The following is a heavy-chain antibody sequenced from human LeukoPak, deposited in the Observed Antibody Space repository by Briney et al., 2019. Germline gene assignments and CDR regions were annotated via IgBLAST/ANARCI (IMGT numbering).Heavy chain of an antibody. CDR2: ISISGTTI. CDR1: EFTFTDFY. J-gene: IGHJ3*02. D-gene: IGHD6-13*01. CDR3: ARDLDSSSWYLGAFDI. Sequence: PGGSLRLSCAASEFTFTDFYMSWIRQAPGKGLEWLSYISISGTTIYYADSVKGRFTISRDNAKNSLYLQMNSLRAEDTAVYYCARDLDSSSWYLGAFDIWGQGTMVTVSS. V-gene: IGHV3-11*04.